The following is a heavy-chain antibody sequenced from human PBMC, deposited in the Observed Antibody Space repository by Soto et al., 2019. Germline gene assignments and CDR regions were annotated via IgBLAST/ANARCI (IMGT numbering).Heavy chain of an antibody. D-gene: IGHD3-10*01. CDR2: IYYSGST. V-gene: IGHV4-39*01. J-gene: IGHJ4*02. CDR1: GGSISSSSYY. Sequence: GSLRLSCTVSGGSISSSSYYWGWIRQPPGKGLEWIGSIYYSGSTYYNPSLKSRVTISVDTSKNQFSLKLGSVTAADTAVYYCADVIADYYYFDYWGQGTLVTVSS. CDR3: ADVIADYYYFDY.